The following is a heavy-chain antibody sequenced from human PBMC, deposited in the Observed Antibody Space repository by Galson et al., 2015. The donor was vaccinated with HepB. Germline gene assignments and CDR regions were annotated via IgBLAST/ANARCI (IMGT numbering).Heavy chain of an antibody. J-gene: IGHJ6*02. CDR2: ISAYNGNT. CDR1: GYTFTSYG. CDR3: AREGCSGGSCYFGMDV. Sequence: SVKVSCKASGYTFTSYGISWVRQAPGQGLEWMGWISAYNGNTNYAQKLQGRVTMTTDTSTSTAYMELRSLRSDDTAVYYCAREGCSGGSCYFGMDVRGQGTTVTVSS. V-gene: IGHV1-18*04. D-gene: IGHD2-15*01.